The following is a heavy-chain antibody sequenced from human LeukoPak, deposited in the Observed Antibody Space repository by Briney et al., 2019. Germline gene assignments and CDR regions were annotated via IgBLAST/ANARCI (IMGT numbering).Heavy chain of an antibody. J-gene: IGHJ4*02. Sequence: SETLSLTCAVYGGSFSGYYWSWIRQPPGKGLEWIGEINHSGSTNYNPSLKSRVTISVDTSKNQFSLKLSSVTAADTAVCYCARGNYGGNSSREQSWGQGTLVTVSS. V-gene: IGHV4-34*01. CDR2: INHSGST. CDR3: ARGNYGGNSSREQS. D-gene: IGHD4-17*01. CDR1: GGSFSGYY.